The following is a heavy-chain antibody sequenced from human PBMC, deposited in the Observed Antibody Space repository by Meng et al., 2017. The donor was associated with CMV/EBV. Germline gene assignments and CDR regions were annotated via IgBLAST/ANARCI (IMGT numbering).Heavy chain of an antibody. CDR2: IYWDDDK. V-gene: IGHV2-5*02. J-gene: IGHJ5*02. CDR3: AHRGRIAAAGTDWFDP. D-gene: IGHD6-13*01. CDR1: WFSLSTSGVG. Sequence: QFPLKESAPTLVKPKQTLTLTCTFSWFSLSTSGVGVGWIRQPPGKALEWLALIYWDDDKRYSPSLKSRLTITKDTSKNQVVLTMTNMDPVDTATYYCAHRGRIAAAGTDWFDPWGQGTLVTVSS.